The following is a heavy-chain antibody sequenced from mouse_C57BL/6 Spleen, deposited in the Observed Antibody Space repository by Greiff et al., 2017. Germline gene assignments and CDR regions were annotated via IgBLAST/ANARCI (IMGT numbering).Heavy chain of an antibody. Sequence: QVQLKQSGAELVRPGTSVKMSCKASGYTFTNYWIGWAKQRPGHGLEWIGDIYPGGGYTNYNEKFKSKATLTVDTSSSTAYMQLSSLTSEDSAVYYCAKLGRSAWFAYWGQGTLVTVSA. V-gene: IGHV1-63*01. CDR2: IYPGGGYT. J-gene: IGHJ3*01. CDR3: AKLGRSAWFAY. CDR1: GYTFTNYW. D-gene: IGHD4-1*01.